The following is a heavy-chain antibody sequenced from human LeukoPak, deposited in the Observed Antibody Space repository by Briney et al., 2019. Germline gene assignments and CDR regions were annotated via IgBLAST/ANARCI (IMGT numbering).Heavy chain of an antibody. Sequence: ASVKVSCKASEYTFTSYTIHWVRQAPGQRLEWMGWINAGNGCTEYSQKFQGRVTITRDTSASTAYMELSSLRSEDTAVYYCARGAGDSSNWFDPWGQGTLVTVSS. V-gene: IGHV1-3*01. CDR2: INAGNGCT. CDR3: ARGAGDSSNWFDP. CDR1: EYTFTSYT. D-gene: IGHD6-13*01. J-gene: IGHJ5*02.